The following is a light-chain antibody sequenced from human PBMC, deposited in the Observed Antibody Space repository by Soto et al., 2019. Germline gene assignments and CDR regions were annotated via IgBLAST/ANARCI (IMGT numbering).Light chain of an antibody. CDR1: CSDVGSYNL. Sequence: QSALTQPASVSGSPGQSITISCTGTCSDVGSYNLVSWYQQHPGKAPKVMIYEVSKRPSGVSNRFSGSKSGNTASLTISGLQAEDEADYYCCSYAGSSTYVFGTGTKLTVL. V-gene: IGLV2-23*02. J-gene: IGLJ1*01. CDR2: EVS. CDR3: CSYAGSSTYV.